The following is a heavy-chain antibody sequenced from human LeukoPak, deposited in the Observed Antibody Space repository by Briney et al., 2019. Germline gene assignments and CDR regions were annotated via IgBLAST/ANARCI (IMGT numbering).Heavy chain of an antibody. D-gene: IGHD3-10*01. Sequence: SETLSLTCTVSGGSISSYYWSWIRQPPGKGLEWIGYIYYSGSTNYNPSLKSRVTISVDTSKNQFSPKLSSVTAADTAVYYCAHGDRGHDWVFDYWGQGTLVTVSS. CDR3: AHGDRGHDWVFDY. J-gene: IGHJ4*02. V-gene: IGHV4-59*08. CDR1: GGSISSYY. CDR2: IYYSGST.